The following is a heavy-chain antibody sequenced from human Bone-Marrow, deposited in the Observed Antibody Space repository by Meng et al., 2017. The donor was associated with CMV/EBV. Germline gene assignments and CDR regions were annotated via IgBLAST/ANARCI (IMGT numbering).Heavy chain of an antibody. CDR3: ARDNSVVISVWDGMDV. Sequence: GGSLRLSCEASGFMFSSYAMHWVRQAPGKGLEWVAVISYDGSNKYYADSVKGRFTISRDNSKNTLYLQMNSLRAEDTAVYYCARDNSVVISVWDGMDVWGQGTTVTVSS. CDR1: GFMFSSYA. CDR2: ISYDGSNK. V-gene: IGHV3-30-3*01. D-gene: IGHD4-23*01. J-gene: IGHJ6*02.